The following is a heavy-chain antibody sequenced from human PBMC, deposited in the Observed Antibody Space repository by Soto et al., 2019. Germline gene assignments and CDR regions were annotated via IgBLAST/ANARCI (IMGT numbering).Heavy chain of an antibody. J-gene: IGHJ6*02. V-gene: IGHV4-4*07. CDR1: GGSISIYY. CDR3: AREAARSYYYYDYGIDV. CDR2: IYTSGRT. D-gene: IGHD6-6*01. Sequence: SETLSLTCTVSGGSISIYYGSWIRQPAGKGLEWIGRIYTSGRTNYNPSLKSRVTMSVDTCKNQFSLKLSSVTAADTAVYYCAREAARSYYYYDYGIDVWGHGTRVNASS.